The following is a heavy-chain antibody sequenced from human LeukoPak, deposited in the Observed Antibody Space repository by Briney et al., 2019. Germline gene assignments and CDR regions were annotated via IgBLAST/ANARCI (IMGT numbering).Heavy chain of an antibody. Sequence: SETLSLTCTVSGGSISSYYWSWVRQPPGKGLEWIGYIYYSGSTNYNPSLKSRVTISVDTSKNQFSLKLSSVTAADMAVYYCASGRGMVIDYWGQGTLVTVSS. CDR1: GGSISSYY. J-gene: IGHJ4*02. V-gene: IGHV4-59*01. CDR3: ASGRGMVIDY. CDR2: IYYSGST. D-gene: IGHD3-3*01.